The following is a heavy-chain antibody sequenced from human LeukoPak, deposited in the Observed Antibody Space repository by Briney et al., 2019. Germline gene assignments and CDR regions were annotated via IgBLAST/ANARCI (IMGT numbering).Heavy chain of an antibody. CDR3: VKALGTVTTPVYFDY. CDR1: GFTFSSYA. J-gene: IGHJ4*02. Sequence: GGSLRLSCAASGFTFSSYAMHWVRQAPGKGLEWVAVISYDGSNKYYADSVKGRFTISRDNSKNTLYLQMNSLRAEDTAVYYCVKALGTVTTPVYFDYWGQGTLVTVSS. CDR2: ISYDGSNK. V-gene: IGHV3-30-3*01. D-gene: IGHD4-17*01.